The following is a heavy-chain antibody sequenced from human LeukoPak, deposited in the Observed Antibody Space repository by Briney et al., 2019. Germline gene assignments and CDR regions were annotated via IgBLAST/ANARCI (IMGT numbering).Heavy chain of an antibody. Sequence: ASVKVSCKASGYTFTGYYMHWVRQAPGQGLEWVGWISAYNGNTNYAQKFQGRVTLTTDTSTSTAYMEMRSLRSDDTATYYCARGGLRYFDWAYWGQGSLLTVSS. CDR2: ISAYNGNT. D-gene: IGHD3-9*01. J-gene: IGHJ4*02. V-gene: IGHV1-18*04. CDR1: GYTFTGYY. CDR3: ARGGLRYFDWAY.